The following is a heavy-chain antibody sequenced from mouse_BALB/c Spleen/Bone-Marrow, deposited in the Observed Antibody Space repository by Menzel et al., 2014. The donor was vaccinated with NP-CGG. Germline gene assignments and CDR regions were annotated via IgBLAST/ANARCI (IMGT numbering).Heavy chain of an antibody. CDR1: GYTFTSSW. V-gene: IGHV1S130*01. CDR3: ARYDGFAY. CDR2: IHPNSGNT. D-gene: IGHD2-14*01. J-gene: IGHJ3*01. Sequence: VQLQQSGSVLVRPGASVKLSCKASGYTFTSSWMHWAKQRPGQGLEWIGEIHPNSGNTNYNEKFKGKATLTVDTSSSTAYVDLSSLTSEDSAVYYSARYDGFAYWGQGTLVTVSA.